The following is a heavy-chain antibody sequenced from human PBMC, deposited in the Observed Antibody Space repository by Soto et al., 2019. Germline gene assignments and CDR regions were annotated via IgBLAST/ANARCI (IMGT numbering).Heavy chain of an antibody. D-gene: IGHD6-13*01. Sequence: GESLKISCQGSGYSFTTYWIGWVRQMPGKGLEWIGIIYPGDSGTRYSPSLQGQVTISADKSINTAYVQWSSLKASDSAMYYCARTSAAGKYYYGMDVWGQGTTVTVSS. CDR3: ARTSAAGKYYYGMDV. J-gene: IGHJ6*02. CDR1: GYSFTTYW. CDR2: IYPGDSGT. V-gene: IGHV5-51*01.